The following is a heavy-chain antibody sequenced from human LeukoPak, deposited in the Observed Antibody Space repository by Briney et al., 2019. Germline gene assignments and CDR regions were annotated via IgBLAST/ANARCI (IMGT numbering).Heavy chain of an antibody. CDR1: GYSISSGYY. CDR3: ARHRRSGQVTMVRGVIIPWFDP. V-gene: IGHV4-38-2*02. CDR2: TYHSGST. Sequence: SETLSLTCTVSGYSISSGYYWGWIRQPPGKGLEWIGSTYHSGSTYYNPSLKSRLTISVDTSKNQFSLKLSSVTAADTAVYYCARHRRSGQVTMVRGVIIPWFDPWGQGTLVTVSS. J-gene: IGHJ5*02. D-gene: IGHD3-10*01.